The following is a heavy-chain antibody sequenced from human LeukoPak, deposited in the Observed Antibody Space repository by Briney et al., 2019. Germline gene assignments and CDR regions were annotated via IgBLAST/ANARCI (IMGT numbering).Heavy chain of an antibody. V-gene: IGHV1-18*01. CDR1: GYTFTSYG. CDR2: ISAYNGNT. CDR3: ARDLSGYDALKYYYYYCMDV. J-gene: IGHJ6*03. Sequence: ASVKVSCKASGYTFTSYGISWVRQAPGQGLEWMGWISAYNGNTNYAQKLQGRVTMTTDTSTSTAYMELRSLRSDDTAVYYCARDLSGYDALKYYYYYCMDVWGKGTTVTVSS. D-gene: IGHD5-12*01.